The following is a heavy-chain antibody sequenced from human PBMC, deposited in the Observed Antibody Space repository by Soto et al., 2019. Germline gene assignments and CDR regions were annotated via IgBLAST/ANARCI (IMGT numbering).Heavy chain of an antibody. CDR1: GYTFTSYD. Sequence: QVQLVQSGAEVKKPGASVKVSCKASGYTFTSYDINWVRQATGQGLEWMGWMNPNSGNTGDAQKFQGRVTMTRNTSISTADMALSSLRSEDTAVYYCAGAGELDDYYFDYWGQGTLVAFSS. CDR3: AGAGELDDYYFDY. J-gene: IGHJ4*02. D-gene: IGHD3-10*01. CDR2: MNPNSGNT. V-gene: IGHV1-8*01.